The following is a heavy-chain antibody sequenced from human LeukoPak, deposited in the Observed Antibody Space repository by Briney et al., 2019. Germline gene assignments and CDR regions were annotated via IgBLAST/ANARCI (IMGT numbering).Heavy chain of an antibody. CDR1: GGSITSSSYY. CDR3: ARVGWLLYGAYYYYYMDV. V-gene: IGHV4-39*07. D-gene: IGHD3/OR15-3a*01. Sequence: PSETLSLTCTVSGGSITSSSYYWGWIRQPPGKGLEWIGTIYYGGSTYYNPSLKSRVTISVDTSKNQFSLKLSSVTAADTAVYYCARVGWLLYGAYYYYYMDVWGKGTTVTISS. CDR2: IYYGGST. J-gene: IGHJ6*03.